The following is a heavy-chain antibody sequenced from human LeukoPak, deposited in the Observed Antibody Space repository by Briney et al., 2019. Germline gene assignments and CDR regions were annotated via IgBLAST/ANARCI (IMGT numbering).Heavy chain of an antibody. Sequence: PSETLSLTCTVSGGSISSGGYYWSWIRRHPGKGLEWIAYIYYSGSTYYNPSLKSRVTISVDTSKNQFSLKLSSVTAADTAVYYCARVDYYDSSGSSYYYGMDVWGQGTTVTVSS. J-gene: IGHJ6*02. D-gene: IGHD3-22*01. V-gene: IGHV4-31*03. CDR2: IYYSGST. CDR3: ARVDYYDSSGSSYYYGMDV. CDR1: GGSISSGGYY.